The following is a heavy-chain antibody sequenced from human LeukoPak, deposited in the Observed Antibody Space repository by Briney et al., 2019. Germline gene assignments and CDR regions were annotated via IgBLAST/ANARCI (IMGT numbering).Heavy chain of an antibody. Sequence: GKSLRLSCAASGFTFSSYAMHWVRQAPGKGLEWEAVISYDGSNKHYADSVKGRFTISRDDSKSTLYLQMNSLRPEDTAVYYCARGGGVPAASCFYAMDVWGKGTTVTVSS. CDR1: GFTFSSYA. D-gene: IGHD2-2*01. CDR2: ISYDGSNK. CDR3: ARGGGVPAASCFYAMDV. V-gene: IGHV3-30*04. J-gene: IGHJ6*04.